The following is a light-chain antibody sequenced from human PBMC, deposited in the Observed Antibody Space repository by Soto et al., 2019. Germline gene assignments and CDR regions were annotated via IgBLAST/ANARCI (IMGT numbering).Light chain of an antibody. CDR2: EVT. V-gene: IGLV2-8*01. CDR1: SSDVGGYNY. Sequence: QSVLTQPASVSGSPGQSITISCTGTSSDVGGYNYVSWYQQRPGKAPKLVIYEVTKRPSGVPDRFSGSKSGSTASLTVSGLQADDEAEYYCASYAGTKLFVFGSGTKVTVL. J-gene: IGLJ1*01. CDR3: ASYAGTKLFV.